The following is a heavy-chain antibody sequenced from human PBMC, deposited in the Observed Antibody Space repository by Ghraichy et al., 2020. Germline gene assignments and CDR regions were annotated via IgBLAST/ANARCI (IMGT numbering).Heavy chain of an antibody. D-gene: IGHD1-26*01. CDR3: AKDRMGGWIVGATISGGNDY. CDR2: ISGSGGST. Sequence: GESLNISCAASGFTFSSYAMSWVRQAPGKGLEWVSAISGSGGSTYYADSVKGRFTISRDNSKNTLYLQMNSLRAEDTAVYYCAKDRMGGWIVGATISGGNDYWGQGTLVTVSS. CDR1: GFTFSSYA. J-gene: IGHJ4*02. V-gene: IGHV3-23*01.